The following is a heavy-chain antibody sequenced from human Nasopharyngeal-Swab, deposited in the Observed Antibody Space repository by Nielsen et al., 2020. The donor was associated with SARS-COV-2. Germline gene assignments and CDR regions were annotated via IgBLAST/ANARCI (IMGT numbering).Heavy chain of an antibody. J-gene: IGHJ4*02. Sequence: SETLSLTCTVSGGSISSGSIRSYYWSWIRQPPGKGLEWIGYFSYTGITKYNPSLKSRVTMSVDMSKNQSSLKLTSVAAADTAVYYCAREVVGGLVDSWGQGTLVTVSS. CDR2: FSYTGIT. CDR3: AREVVGGLVDS. D-gene: IGHD1-26*01. V-gene: IGHV4-61*01. CDR1: GGSISSGSIRSYY.